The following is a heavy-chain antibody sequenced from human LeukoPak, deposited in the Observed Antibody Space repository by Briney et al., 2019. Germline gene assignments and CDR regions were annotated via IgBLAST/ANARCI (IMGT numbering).Heavy chain of an antibody. J-gene: IGHJ4*02. CDR1: GGSISSSSYY. V-gene: IGHV4-39*07. CDR2: IYYSGST. CDR3: ARSYDSSGYYSGY. D-gene: IGHD3-22*01. Sequence: SETLSLTCTVSGGSISSSSYYWGWIRQPPGKGLEWIGSIYYSGSTYYNPSLKSRVTISVDTSKNQFSLKLSSVTAADTAVYYCARSYDSSGYYSGYWGQGTLVTVSS.